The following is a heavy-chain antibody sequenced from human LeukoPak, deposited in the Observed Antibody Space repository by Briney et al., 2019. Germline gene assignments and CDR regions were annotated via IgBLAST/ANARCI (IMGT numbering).Heavy chain of an antibody. Sequence: GESLKISCKGSGYSFTNYWIGWVRQMPGKGLEWMGIIYPADSDTGYSPSFQDQVTISADKSISTAYLQWSSLKASDTAMYYCASLRDYNYAIDYWGREPWSPSPQ. CDR3: ASLRDYNYAIDY. J-gene: IGHJ4*02. CDR2: IYPADSDT. V-gene: IGHV5-51*01. D-gene: IGHD5-24*01. CDR1: GYSFTNYW.